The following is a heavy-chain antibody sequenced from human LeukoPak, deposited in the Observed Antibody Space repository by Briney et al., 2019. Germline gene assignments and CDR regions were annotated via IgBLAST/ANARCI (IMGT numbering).Heavy chain of an antibody. CDR3: ARSAAYCGGDCYYHYYYYMDV. V-gene: IGHV4-39*07. CDR1: GGSISSSTYY. J-gene: IGHJ6*03. CDR2: IYYSGST. Sequence: SETLSLTCSVSGGSISSSTYYWGWIRQPPGKGPEWIGTIYYSGSTYSNPSLRSRVTISVDTSKNQFSLNLNSVTAADTAVYYCARSAAYCGGDCYYHYYYYMDVWGKGTTVTVSS. D-gene: IGHD2-21*02.